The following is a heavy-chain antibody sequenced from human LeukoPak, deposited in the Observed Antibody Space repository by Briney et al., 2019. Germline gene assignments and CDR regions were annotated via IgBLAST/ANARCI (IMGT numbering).Heavy chain of an antibody. CDR1: GFTFSEYW. J-gene: IGHJ4*02. D-gene: IGHD3-22*01. Sequence: GGSLRLSCAASGFTFSEYWMAWVRQAPGKGLEWVANIKQDGGEKYYVDSVKGRFTISRDNAENSLFLQLNSLRAEDTAVYYCAKDPTDFDSSGQTYFDYWGQGTLVTVSS. CDR2: IKQDGGEK. V-gene: IGHV3-7*03. CDR3: AKDPTDFDSSGQTYFDY.